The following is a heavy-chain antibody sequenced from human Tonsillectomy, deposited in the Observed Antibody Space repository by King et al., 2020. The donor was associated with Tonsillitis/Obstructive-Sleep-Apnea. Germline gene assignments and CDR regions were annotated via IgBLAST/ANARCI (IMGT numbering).Heavy chain of an antibody. Sequence: VQLQESGPGLVKPSETLSLTCTVSGGSISSYYWSWIRQPPGKGLEWIGCIYYSGSTKYNPSLTSRVTISVDTSKNQVSLKLRSVTAADTAVYYCASHLYYCESRGYASNDAFDIWGQGTMVTVSS. CDR2: IYYSGST. J-gene: IGHJ3*02. CDR1: GGSISSYY. D-gene: IGHD3-22*01. CDR3: ASHLYYCESRGYASNDAFDI. V-gene: IGHV4-59*08.